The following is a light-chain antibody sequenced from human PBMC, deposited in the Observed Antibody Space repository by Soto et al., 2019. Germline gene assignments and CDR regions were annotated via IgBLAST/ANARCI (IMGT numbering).Light chain of an antibody. Sequence: EIVMTQSPATLSVSPGDRATLSCRASQSVSTNFAWYQQKPGQAPRLIILRASTRATGIPARFSGSGSGTEFTLTISGLQSEDFAVYYCQQFNNWPQTFGQGTKVDIK. J-gene: IGKJ1*01. CDR2: RAS. CDR1: QSVSTN. V-gene: IGKV3-15*01. CDR3: QQFNNWPQT.